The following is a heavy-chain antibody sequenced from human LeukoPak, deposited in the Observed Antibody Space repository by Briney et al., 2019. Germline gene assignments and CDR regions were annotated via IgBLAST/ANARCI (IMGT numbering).Heavy chain of an antibody. CDR3: ARDTPVFTFDY. J-gene: IGHJ4*02. V-gene: IGHV4-38-2*02. CDR1: GYSISSGYY. CDR2: IYHSGST. Sequence: SETLSLTCTVSGYSISSGYYWGWIRQPPGNGLEWIGSIYHSGSTYYNPSLKSRVTISVDTSKNQFSLKLSSVTAADTAVYYCARDTPVFTFDYWGQGTLVTVSS.